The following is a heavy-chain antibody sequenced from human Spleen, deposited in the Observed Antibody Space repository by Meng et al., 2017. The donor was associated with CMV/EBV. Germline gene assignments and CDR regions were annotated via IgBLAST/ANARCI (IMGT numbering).Heavy chain of an antibody. CDR3: ARKYDWNDDPFDP. CDR2: IIDSGRT. J-gene: IGHJ5*02. D-gene: IGHD1-20*01. V-gene: IGHV4-34*12. CDR1: GGVFSGYF. Sequence: FGVYGGVFSGYFWSWIRQSPGKGLEWIGEIIDSGRTNYNPSLKSRVTISLDMSENHFSLRLSSVTAADTAVYYCARKYDWNDDPFDPWGQGTLVTVSS.